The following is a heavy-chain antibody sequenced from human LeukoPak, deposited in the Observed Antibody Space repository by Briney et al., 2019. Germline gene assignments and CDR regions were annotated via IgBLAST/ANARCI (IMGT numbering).Heavy chain of an antibody. D-gene: IGHD1-26*01. CDR1: GYTFTSYG. CDR3: ARDLGATIYFDY. Sequence: SCKASGYTFTSYGISWVRQAPGKGLEWVANIKQDGSEKYYVDSVKGRFTISRDNAKNSLYLQMNSLRAEDTAVYYCARDLGATIYFDYWGQGTLVTVSS. J-gene: IGHJ4*02. CDR2: IKQDGSEK. V-gene: IGHV3-7*01.